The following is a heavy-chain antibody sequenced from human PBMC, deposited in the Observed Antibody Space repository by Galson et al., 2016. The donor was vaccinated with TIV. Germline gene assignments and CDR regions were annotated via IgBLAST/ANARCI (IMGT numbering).Heavy chain of an antibody. D-gene: IGHD4-17*01. Sequence: LSLTCIVSGASIDSYYWNWIRQPPGKGLEWIGYMFYTGSTNYNPSLKCRVTISVDTSKNQFSLKLTSVTAADTAVYYCARGGTATTPPGFDYWGQGSLAAVSS. V-gene: IGHV4-59*01. CDR1: GASIDSYY. CDR2: MFYTGST. J-gene: IGHJ4*02. CDR3: ARGGTATTPPGFDY.